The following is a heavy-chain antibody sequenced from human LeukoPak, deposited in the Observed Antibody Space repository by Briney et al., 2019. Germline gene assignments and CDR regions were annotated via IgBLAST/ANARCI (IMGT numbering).Heavy chain of an antibody. V-gene: IGHV4-39*01. CDR2: IYYSGST. D-gene: IGHD1-14*01. J-gene: IGHJ4*02. CDR3: ARRTSGDYVDY. CDR1: GDSISINNYY. Sequence: PSETLSLTCTVSGDSISINNYYWGWLRQPPGAGLEWIGSIYYSGSTYYSPSLKSRVAISIDTSKNQFYPKVSSVTAADTAVYYCARRTSGDYVDYWGQGTLVTVSS.